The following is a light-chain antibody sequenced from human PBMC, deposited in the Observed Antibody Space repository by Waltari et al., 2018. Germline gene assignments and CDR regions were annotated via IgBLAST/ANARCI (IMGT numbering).Light chain of an antibody. CDR2: SND. CDR1: SYHIGRDT. J-gene: IGLJ3*02. V-gene: IGLV1-44*01. Sequence: QSVLTQPLSMSGTPGQGVTISCSGSSYHIGRDTVNWYQQLPGTAPKLLIYSNDQRPAGVPDRFSGSKSGTSASLAISGLQSDDEADYYCAAWDNSLDAWVFGGGTKLTVL. CDR3: AAWDNSLDAWV.